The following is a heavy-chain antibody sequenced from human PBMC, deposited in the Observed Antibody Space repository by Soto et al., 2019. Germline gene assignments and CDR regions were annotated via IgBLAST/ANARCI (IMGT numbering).Heavy chain of an antibody. CDR3: ATGSSGSSPVHFDF. V-gene: IGHV4-30-4*01. D-gene: IGHD3-22*01. Sequence: QVQLQESGPGLVKPSQTLSVTCTVSGGSVSNGDYYWSWIRQPPGKGLEWIGYIYYSGSTYYNPSLNCRVIMSFDTSANQFSLKLSSVTGADTAMYYCATGSSGSSPVHFDFWGQGTLVTVSS. CDR1: GGSVSNGDYY. J-gene: IGHJ4*02. CDR2: IYYSGST.